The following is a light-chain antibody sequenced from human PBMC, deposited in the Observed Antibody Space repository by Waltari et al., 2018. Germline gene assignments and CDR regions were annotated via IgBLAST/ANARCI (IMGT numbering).Light chain of an antibody. J-gene: IGLJ3*02. CDR2: AEN. Sequence: STEVTQDPTASVALGQTVKITCQGEILRDYYASWYQQTPGQAPALVIYAENKRPSGFAARSSGSSSGNTASLTITGAQAEDEADYCCYCRDANSGTWVFGDGTKLTVL. V-gene: IGLV3-19*01. CDR1: ILRDYY. CDR3: YCRDANSGTWV.